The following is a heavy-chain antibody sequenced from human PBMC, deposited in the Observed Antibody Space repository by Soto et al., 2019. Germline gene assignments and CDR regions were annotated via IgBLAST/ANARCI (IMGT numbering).Heavy chain of an antibody. Sequence: ASVKVSCKASGYTFTSYYMHWVRQAPGQGLEWMGIINPSGGSTSYAQKFQGRVTMTRDTSTSTVYMKLSSLRSEDTAVYYCARALVRGVITYYYGMDVWGQGTTVTVSS. CDR3: ARALVRGVITYYYGMDV. CDR1: GYTFTSYY. J-gene: IGHJ6*02. D-gene: IGHD3-10*01. CDR2: INPSGGST. V-gene: IGHV1-46*01.